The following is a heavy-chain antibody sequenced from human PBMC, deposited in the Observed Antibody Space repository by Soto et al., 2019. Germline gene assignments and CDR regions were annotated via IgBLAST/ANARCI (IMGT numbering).Heavy chain of an antibody. CDR1: GGPFPNGGYY. CDR2: THYSGDT. Sequence: SETLSLTCTVSGGPFPNGGYYWSWIRQEPGKGLEWIGYTHYSGDTSYNPSLRSRVTISTDTSKTQFSLRLRSVTSAGTAVYYCARGDSQVSSVFDYWGQGMLVTVSS. V-gene: IGHV4-31*03. CDR3: ARGDSQVSSVFDY. J-gene: IGHJ4*02. D-gene: IGHD3-16*01.